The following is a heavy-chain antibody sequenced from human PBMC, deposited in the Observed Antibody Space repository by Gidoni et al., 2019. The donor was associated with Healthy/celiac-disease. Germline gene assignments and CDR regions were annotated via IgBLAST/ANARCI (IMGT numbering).Heavy chain of an antibody. Sequence: EVQLVESGGGLVQPGGSLRLSCAAAGVSFRHYAMNWVRQSPGKGLEWVAHINSGSINIFYADSVKGRFTISRDNAKNALYLQMNSLRDEDTAVYYCARVDYADYIGDEYWGQGTLVTVSS. V-gene: IGHV3-48*02. CDR2: INSGSINI. CDR3: ARVDYADYIGDEY. D-gene: IGHD4-17*01. CDR1: GVSFRHYA. J-gene: IGHJ4*02.